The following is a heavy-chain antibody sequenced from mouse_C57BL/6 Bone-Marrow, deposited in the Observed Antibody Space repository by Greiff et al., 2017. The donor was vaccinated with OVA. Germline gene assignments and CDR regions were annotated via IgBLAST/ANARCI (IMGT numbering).Heavy chain of an antibody. CDR2: IVPEDGDT. D-gene: IGHD2-3*01. Sequence: VQLQQSGAELVRPGASVKLSCTASGFNIKDYYTHWLKHRPEQGLEWIGRIVPEDGDTEYAPKFQGKATMTADTSSNTAYLQLSSLTSEDTAVYYCTSDGYSVDYWGQGTTLTVSS. V-gene: IGHV14-1*01. CDR1: GFNIKDYY. CDR3: TSDGYSVDY. J-gene: IGHJ2*01.